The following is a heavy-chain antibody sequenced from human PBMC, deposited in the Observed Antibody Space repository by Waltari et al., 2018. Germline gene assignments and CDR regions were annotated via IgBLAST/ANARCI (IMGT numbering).Heavy chain of an antibody. J-gene: IGHJ5*02. CDR2: IYYSGRT. D-gene: IGHD6-6*01. CDR3: ARCITARTLGYWFDP. V-gene: IGHV4-31*03. Sequence: QVQLQESGPGPVTPSQTLYLPCTVPGGPISSDGYSWSWLRQHPGKGLEWIGSIYYSGRTSYNPSLTSRVSIPVDTSKNQFSLKLTSVTAADTAMFYCARCITARTLGYWFDPWGQGTLVTVSS. CDR1: GGPISSDGYS.